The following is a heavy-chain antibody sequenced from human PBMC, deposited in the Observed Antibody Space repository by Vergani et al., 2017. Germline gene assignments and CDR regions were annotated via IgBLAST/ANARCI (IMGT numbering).Heavy chain of an antibody. CDR1: GFTFSSYW. J-gene: IGHJ4*02. Sequence: EVQLVESGGGLVQPGGSLRLSCAASGFTFSSYWMSWVRQAPGKGLEWVANIKQDGSEKYYVDSVKGRFTISRDNAKNSLYLQMNSLRAEDTAVYYCAKDPSIAVAGFPFDYWGQGTLVTVSS. V-gene: IGHV3-7*01. CDR3: AKDPSIAVAGFPFDY. D-gene: IGHD6-19*01. CDR2: IKQDGSEK.